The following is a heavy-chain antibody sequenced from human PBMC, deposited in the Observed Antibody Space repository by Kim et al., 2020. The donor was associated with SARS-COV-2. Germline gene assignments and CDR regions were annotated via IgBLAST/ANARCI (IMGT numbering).Heavy chain of an antibody. Sequence: GGSLRLSCAASGFTFSSYWMHWVRQAPGKGLVWVSRINSDGSSTSYADSVKGRFTISRDNAKNTMYLQMNSLRAEDTAVYYCARDAVDFWCGPLHYYYYMDVWGKGTTVTVSS. CDR2: INSDGSST. CDR3: ARDAVDFWCGPLHYYYYMDV. J-gene: IGHJ6*03. D-gene: IGHD3-3*01. V-gene: IGHV3-74*01. CDR1: GFTFSSYW.